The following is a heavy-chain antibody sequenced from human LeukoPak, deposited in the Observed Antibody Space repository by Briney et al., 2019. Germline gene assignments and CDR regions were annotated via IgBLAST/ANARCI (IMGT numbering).Heavy chain of an antibody. CDR2: ISDSGSTT. CDR3: SRGSSWYRGGADY. V-gene: IGHV3-23*01. Sequence: GGSLRLSCAASGFSFSSYTMNWVRQAPGKGLEWVAGISDSGSTTSYADSVKGRFTISRDNSKNTLYLQMNSLRAEDTAVYYCSRGSSWYRGGADYWGQGTLVTVSS. J-gene: IGHJ4*02. CDR1: GFSFSSYT. D-gene: IGHD6-13*01.